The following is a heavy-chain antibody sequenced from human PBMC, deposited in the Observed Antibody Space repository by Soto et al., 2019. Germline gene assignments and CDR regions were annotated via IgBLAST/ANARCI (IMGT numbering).Heavy chain of an antibody. J-gene: IGHJ4*02. CDR1: GYTFTANY. D-gene: IGHD1-7*01. V-gene: IGHV1-2*02. CDR3: ARESVVTRTRHFDY. Sequence: QVQLVQSGAEVKKPGASVKVSCKTSGYTFTANYIHWVRQAPGQGLEWMGWINPNSGGTNYAQKFQGRVTMTRDTSISTAYMELSRLTSDDTAVYYCARESVVTRTRHFDYWGQGTLVTVSS. CDR2: INPNSGGT.